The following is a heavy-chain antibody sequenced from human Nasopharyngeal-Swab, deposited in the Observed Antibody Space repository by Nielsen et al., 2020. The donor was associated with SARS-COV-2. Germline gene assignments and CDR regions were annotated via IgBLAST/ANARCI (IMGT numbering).Heavy chain of an antibody. Sequence: WVRQAPGQGLEWMGWISAYNGRTYYAQKFQGRVTMTTDTSTSTAYMGLRSLRSDDTAVYYCARDPRGPDYWGQGTLVT. J-gene: IGHJ4*02. D-gene: IGHD6-25*01. CDR2: ISAYNGRT. CDR3: ARDPRGPDY. V-gene: IGHV1-18*01.